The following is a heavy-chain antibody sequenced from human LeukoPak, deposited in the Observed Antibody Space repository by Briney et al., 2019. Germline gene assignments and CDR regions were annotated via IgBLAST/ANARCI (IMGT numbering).Heavy chain of an antibody. Sequence: PSETLSLTCTVSGGSISSYYWSWIRQPPGKGLEWIGYIYYSGSTNYNPSLKSRVTISVDTSKNQFSLKLSSVTAADTAVYYCAGAEYGYYFDYWGQGTLVTVSS. CDR3: AGAEYGYYFDY. D-gene: IGHD2/OR15-2a*01. CDR2: IYYSGST. V-gene: IGHV4-59*01. J-gene: IGHJ4*02. CDR1: GGSISSYY.